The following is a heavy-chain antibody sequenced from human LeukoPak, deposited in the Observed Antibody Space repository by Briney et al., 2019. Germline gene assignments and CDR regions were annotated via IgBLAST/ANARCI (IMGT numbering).Heavy chain of an antibody. CDR3: ARAGILVAGTDWYFDL. Sequence: GGSLRLSCAASGFTFSTYSMNWVRQAPGKGLEWVSSISSGDNYIYYADSMKGRFTISRDNAKNSLYLQMNSLRAEETAVYYCARAGILVAGTDWYFDLWGRGTLVTVCS. J-gene: IGHJ2*01. D-gene: IGHD6-19*01. CDR1: GFTFSTYS. CDR2: ISSGDNYI. V-gene: IGHV3-21*01.